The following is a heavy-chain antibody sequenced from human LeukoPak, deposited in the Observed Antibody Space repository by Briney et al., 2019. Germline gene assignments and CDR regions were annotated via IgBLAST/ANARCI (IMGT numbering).Heavy chain of an antibody. D-gene: IGHD3-3*01. CDR3: ARDGQLSRFLEWLSYGWFDP. CDR2: INPSGGST. J-gene: IGHJ5*02. CDR1: GYTFTSYG. Sequence: GASVKVSCKASGYTFTSYGISWVRQAPGQGLEWMGIINPSGGSTSYAQKFQGRVTMTRDTSTSTVYMELSSLRSEDTAVYYCARDGQLSRFLEWLSYGWFDPWGQGTLVTVSS. V-gene: IGHV1-46*01.